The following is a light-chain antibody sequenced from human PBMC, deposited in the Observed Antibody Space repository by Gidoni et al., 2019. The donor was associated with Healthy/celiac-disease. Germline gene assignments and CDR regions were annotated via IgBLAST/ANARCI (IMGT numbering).Light chain of an antibody. V-gene: IGLV3-1*01. CDR1: KLGEKY. J-gene: IGLJ2*01. CDR3: QAWDSSTVV. Sequence: SSELTQPPSVSVSPGQTASIPCSGDKLGEKYACWYQQKPGQSPVLVIYRDSKRPSGNPERFSGSNAGNTATLTISGTQAMDEDDYYCQAWDSSTVVFGGGTKLTVL. CDR2: RDS.